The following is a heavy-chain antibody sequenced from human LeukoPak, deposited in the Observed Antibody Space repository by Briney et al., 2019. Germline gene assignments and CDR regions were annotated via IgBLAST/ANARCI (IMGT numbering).Heavy chain of an antibody. D-gene: IGHD3-22*01. CDR1: GGSFSGYY. J-gene: IGHJ4*02. CDR2: INHSGST. V-gene: IGHV4-34*01. CDR3: ASAVGSGYPDY. Sequence: PSETLSLTCAVYGGSFSGYYWSWIRQPPGKGLEWIGEINHSGSTNYNPSLKSRVTISVDTSKNQFSLKLSSVTAADTAVYYCASAVGSGYPDYWGQGTLVTVSS.